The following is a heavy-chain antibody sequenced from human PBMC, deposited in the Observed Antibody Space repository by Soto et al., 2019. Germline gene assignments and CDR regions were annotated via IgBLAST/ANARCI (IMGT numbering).Heavy chain of an antibody. V-gene: IGHV1-69*01. CDR3: ARERDGSGSLSYYFDQ. CDR1: GGSLRNSG. D-gene: IGHD3-10*01. J-gene: IGHJ4*02. Sequence: QLELVQSGAEVMEPGSSVKLSCKASGGSLRNSGINWVRQAPGQGLEWVGGIIPIIGTPNYLQRLQIRVTITADESTNTAFLELGSLRFDDTAIYYCARERDGSGSLSYYFDQWGQGTLVTVSS. CDR2: IIPIIGTP.